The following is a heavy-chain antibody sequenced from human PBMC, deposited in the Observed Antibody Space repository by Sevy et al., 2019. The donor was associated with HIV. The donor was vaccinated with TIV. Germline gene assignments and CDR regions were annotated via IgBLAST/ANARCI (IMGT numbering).Heavy chain of an antibody. D-gene: IGHD6-6*01. CDR1: GGPISSYY. CDR3: ARRGSSSPNYYYYYMDV. V-gene: IGHV4-59*08. CDR2: IYYSGST. J-gene: IGHJ6*03. Sequence: SETLSLTCTVSGGPISSYYWSWIRQPPGKGLEWIGYIYYSGSTNYNPSLKSRVTISVDTSKNQFSLKLSSVTAADTAIYYCARRGSSSPNYYYYYMDVWGKGTTVTVSS.